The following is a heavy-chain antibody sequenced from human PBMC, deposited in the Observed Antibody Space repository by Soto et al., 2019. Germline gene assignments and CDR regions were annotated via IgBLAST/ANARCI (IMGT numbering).Heavy chain of an antibody. CDR2: VKYDGSQT. J-gene: IGHJ6*02. D-gene: IGHD1-1*01. V-gene: IGHV3-7*01. CDR1: GFTFSSYW. CDR3: TRDFQGPLDYGMDV. Sequence: EVQLVEAGGGLVQPGGSLRLSCADSGFTFSSYWMSWVRQAPGQGLEWVANVKYDGSQTYYVGSVKGRFTISRDNAKNSLYLQMNSLRAEDTAVYYCTRDFQGPLDYGMDVWGQGTTVTVSS.